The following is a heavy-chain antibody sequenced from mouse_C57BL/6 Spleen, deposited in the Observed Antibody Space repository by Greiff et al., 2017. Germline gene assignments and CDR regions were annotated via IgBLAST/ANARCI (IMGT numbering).Heavy chain of an antibody. Sequence: ESGPGLVKPSQSLSLTCSVTGYSITSGYYWNWIRQFPGNKLEWMGYISYDGSNNYNPSLKNRISITRDTSKNQFFLKLNSVTTEDTATYYCARVDYDGDYWYFDVWGTGTTVTVSS. CDR2: ISYDGSN. D-gene: IGHD2-4*01. CDR3: ARVDYDGDYWYFDV. V-gene: IGHV3-6*01. CDR1: GYSITSGYY. J-gene: IGHJ1*03.